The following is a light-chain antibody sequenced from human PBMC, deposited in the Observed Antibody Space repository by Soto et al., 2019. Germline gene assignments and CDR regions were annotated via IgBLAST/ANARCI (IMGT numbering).Light chain of an antibody. CDR2: GAS. CDR3: QHFGDSPIT. CDR1: QSVSSN. V-gene: IGKV3D-15*01. Sequence: EIMMTQSPATLSVSPGERATLSCRASQSVSSNLAWYQQKPGQAPRLLIYGASTRAAGIPDRFSGTGSGTDFTLTISRLEPEDFAVYYCQHFGDSPITFGQGTRLEIK. J-gene: IGKJ5*01.